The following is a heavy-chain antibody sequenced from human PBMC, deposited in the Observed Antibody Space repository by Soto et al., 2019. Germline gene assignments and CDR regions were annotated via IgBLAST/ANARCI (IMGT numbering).Heavy chain of an antibody. J-gene: IGHJ4*02. CDR3: AQISRNYDSSGSIDY. V-gene: IGHV3-53*01. D-gene: IGHD3-22*01. CDR2: IYSGGST. Sequence: GGSLRLSCAASGFTVSSNYMSWVRQATGKGLAWVSVIYSGGSTYYADSVKGRFTISRDNSKNTLYLQMNSLRAEDTAVYYCAQISRNYDSSGSIDYWGQGTLVTVSS. CDR1: GFTVSSNY.